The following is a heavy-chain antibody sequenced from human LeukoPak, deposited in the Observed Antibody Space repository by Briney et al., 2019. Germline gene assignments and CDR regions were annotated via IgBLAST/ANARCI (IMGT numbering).Heavy chain of an antibody. D-gene: IGHD2-2*01. Sequence: ASVKVSCKASGYSFTSYGFNWVRQAPGQGLEWMGWMSAYNGKTNYAHSLQGRVTMTADTSTSASTSAAYMELRSLTSDDTAVYYCARVGSYCTSTSCFDYWGQGTLVTVSS. CDR1: GYSFTSYG. CDR3: ARVGSYCTSTSCFDY. V-gene: IGHV1-18*01. J-gene: IGHJ4*02. CDR2: MSAYNGKT.